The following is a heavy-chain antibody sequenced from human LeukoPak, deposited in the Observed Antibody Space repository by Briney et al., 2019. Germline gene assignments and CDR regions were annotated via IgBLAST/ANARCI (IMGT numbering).Heavy chain of an antibody. J-gene: IGHJ4*02. CDR3: AREVLWFGELRPYFDY. D-gene: IGHD3-10*01. V-gene: IGHV4-38-2*02. Sequence: SETLSLTCTVSGYSISSGYYWGWIRQPPGKGLEWIESIYHSGSTYYNPSLKSRVTISVDTSKNQFSLKLSSVTAADTAVYYCAREVLWFGELRPYFDYWGQGTLVTVSS. CDR1: GYSISSGYY. CDR2: IYHSGST.